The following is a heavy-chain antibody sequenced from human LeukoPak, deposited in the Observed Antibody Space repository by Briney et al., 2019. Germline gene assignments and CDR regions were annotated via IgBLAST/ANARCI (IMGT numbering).Heavy chain of an antibody. Sequence: PGGSLRLSCAASGFTFDDYAMHWVRQAPGKGLEWVSGISWNSGSIGYADSVKGRFTISRDNAKNSLYLQMNSLRAEDTAVYYCARGYDWDYWGQGTLVTVSS. CDR2: ISWNSGSI. J-gene: IGHJ4*02. V-gene: IGHV3-9*01. D-gene: IGHD5-12*01. CDR3: ARGYDWDY. CDR1: GFTFDDYA.